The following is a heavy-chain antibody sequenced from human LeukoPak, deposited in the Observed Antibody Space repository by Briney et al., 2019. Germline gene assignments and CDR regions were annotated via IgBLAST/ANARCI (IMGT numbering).Heavy chain of an antibody. CDR1: GFVFGSYW. Sequence: GGSLRLSCAASGFVFGSYWMHWVRQAPGKGLVWVSRIYTDGSYTNYADSVKGRFTISRDNAKNTLSLHMNSLRAEDTAVYYCARGDDESLDHWGQGTLVTVSS. D-gene: IGHD3-16*01. CDR2: IYTDGSYT. J-gene: IGHJ4*02. CDR3: ARGDDESLDH. V-gene: IGHV3-74*01.